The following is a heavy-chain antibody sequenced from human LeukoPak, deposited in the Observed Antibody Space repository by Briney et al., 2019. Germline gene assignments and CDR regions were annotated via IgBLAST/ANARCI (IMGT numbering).Heavy chain of an antibody. CDR1: GFTFSSYT. CDR3: ARGIGGSCYSGFDY. CDR2: ISYDGSNK. D-gene: IGHD2-15*01. Sequence: GRSQRLSCAASGFTFSSYTMHWVRQAPGKGLEWVAVISYDGSNKYYADSVKGRFTISRDNSKNTLYLQMNSLRAEDTAVYYCARGIGGSCYSGFDYWGQGTLVTVSS. V-gene: IGHV3-30-3*01. J-gene: IGHJ4*02.